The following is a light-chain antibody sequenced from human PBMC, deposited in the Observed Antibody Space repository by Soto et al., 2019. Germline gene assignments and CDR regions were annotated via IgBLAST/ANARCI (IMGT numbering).Light chain of an antibody. J-gene: IGKJ3*01. V-gene: IGKV3-15*01. CDR2: GAS. CDR3: QQYNDWPPYT. CDR1: QTVSDD. Sequence: EIVMTQSPATLFVSPGERATLSCRASQTVSDDLAWYQQKPGQAPRLLIYGASTRATDIPARFSGGGSGTEFTLTISSLQSEDSAIYYCQQYNDWPPYTFGHGTKVNI.